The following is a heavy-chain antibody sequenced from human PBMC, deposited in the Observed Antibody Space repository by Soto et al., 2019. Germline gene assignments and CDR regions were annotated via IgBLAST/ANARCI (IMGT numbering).Heavy chain of an antibody. V-gene: IGHV3-21*01. CDR3: ARDISSRYCGGGPCYLAY. J-gene: IGHJ1*01. D-gene: IGHD2-15*01. CDR1: GFTFSSYS. CDR2: IGTSSSYI. Sequence: PGESRKVSCAASGFTFSSYSMNWGRQAPGKGLEWVSSIGTSSSYIYYADSVKGRFTISRDDAKNSLYLQMNGLRAEDTAVYYCARDISSRYCGGGPCYLAYRGQGALVTVSS.